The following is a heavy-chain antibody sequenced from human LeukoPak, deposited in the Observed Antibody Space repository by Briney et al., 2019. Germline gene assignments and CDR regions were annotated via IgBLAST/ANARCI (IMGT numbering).Heavy chain of an antibody. V-gene: IGHV3-23*01. CDR3: AKDSEQWLGSADFDY. D-gene: IGHD6-19*01. J-gene: IGHJ4*02. CDR1: GFTFSSYA. Sequence: GGSLRLSCAASGFTFSSYAMSWVRQAPGKGLEWVSAISGNGGSTYYADSVKGRFTICRDNSKNTLYLQMNSLRAEDTAVYYCAKDSEQWLGSADFDYWGQGSLVTVSS. CDR2: ISGNGGST.